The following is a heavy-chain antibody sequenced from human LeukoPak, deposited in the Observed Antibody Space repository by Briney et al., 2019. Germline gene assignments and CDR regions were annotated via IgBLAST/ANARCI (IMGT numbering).Heavy chain of an antibody. CDR2: IYHSGST. J-gene: IGHJ4*02. CDR1: GGSISRGGYS. CDR3: ARQDGFRAYDY. Sequence: PSETLSLTCAVSGGSISRGGYSWSWIRQPPGKGLEWIGYIYHSGSTYYNPSLKSRVTISVDRSKNQFSLKLSSVTAADTAVYYCARQDGFRAYDYWGQGTLVTVSS. V-gene: IGHV4-30-2*01. D-gene: IGHD6-25*01.